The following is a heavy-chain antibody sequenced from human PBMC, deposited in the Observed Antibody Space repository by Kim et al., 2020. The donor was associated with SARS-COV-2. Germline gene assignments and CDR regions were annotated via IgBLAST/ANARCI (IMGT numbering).Heavy chain of an antibody. V-gene: IGHV4-59*13. CDR1: GGSISSYY. J-gene: IGHJ6*02. Sequence: SETLSLTCTVSGGSISSYYWSWIRQPPGKGLEWIGYIYYSGSTNYNPSLKSRVTISVDTSKNQFSLKLSSVTAADTAVYYCARDLAVAHPSYYYYYGMDVWGQGTTVTVSS. CDR2: IYYSGST. D-gene: IGHD6-19*01. CDR3: ARDLAVAHPSYYYYYGMDV.